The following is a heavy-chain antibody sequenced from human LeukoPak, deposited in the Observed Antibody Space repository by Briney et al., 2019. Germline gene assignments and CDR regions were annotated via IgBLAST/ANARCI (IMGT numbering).Heavy chain of an antibody. CDR3: AGGKGYTYGPTVF. J-gene: IGHJ3*01. V-gene: IGHV1-2*02. D-gene: IGHD5-18*01. Sequence: ASVKVSCKASGYTFTGYYMHWVRQAPGQGLEWMGWINPNSGGTNYAQKFQGRVTMIRDTSISTGYMELSRLTSDDTAVYYCAGGKGYTYGPTVFWGQGTMVTVSS. CDR1: GYTFTGYY. CDR2: INPNSGGT.